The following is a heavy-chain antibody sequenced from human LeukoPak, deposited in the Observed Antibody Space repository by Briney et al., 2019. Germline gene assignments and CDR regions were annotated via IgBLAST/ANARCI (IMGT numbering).Heavy chain of an antibody. CDR1: GFTFSRYA. CDR2: ISGSGGST. J-gene: IGHJ3*02. V-gene: IGHV3-23*01. D-gene: IGHD3-10*01. Sequence: GGSLRLSCAASGFTFSRYAMSWVRQAPGKGLEWVSGISGSGGSTYYADSVKGRFTISRDNSKNTLYLQMNSLKAEDTAVYYCAKDFYGAGVVGAFDIWGEGTMVTVSS. CDR3: AKDFYGAGVVGAFDI.